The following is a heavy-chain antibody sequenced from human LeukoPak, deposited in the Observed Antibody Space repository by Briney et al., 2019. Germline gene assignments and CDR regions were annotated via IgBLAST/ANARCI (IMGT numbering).Heavy chain of an antibody. D-gene: IGHD4-17*01. CDR3: ARDLRGDYDLRIPDPNWFDP. J-gene: IGHJ5*02. CDR1: GYTFTSYG. Sequence: ASVKVSCKASGYTFTSYGISWVRQAPEQGLEWMGWISAYNGNTNYAQKLQGRVTMTTDTSTSTAYMELRSLRSDDTAVYYCARDLRGDYDLRIPDPNWFDPWGQGTLVTVSS. CDR2: ISAYNGNT. V-gene: IGHV1-18*01.